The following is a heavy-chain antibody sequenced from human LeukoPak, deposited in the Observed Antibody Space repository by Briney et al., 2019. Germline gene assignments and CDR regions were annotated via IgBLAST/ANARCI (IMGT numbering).Heavy chain of an antibody. Sequence: GASVKVSCKGSGFTFSSYAMHWVRQAPGQRLEWMGWINAGNGNTQYSQKFQGRVTVTRDTSASTVYMELSSLRSEDTAVYYCARGTGCTGGSCSYYGMDVWGQGTTVTVSS. CDR3: ARGTGCTGGSCSYYGMDV. D-gene: IGHD2-15*01. CDR2: INAGNGNT. CDR1: GFTFSSYA. V-gene: IGHV1-3*01. J-gene: IGHJ6*02.